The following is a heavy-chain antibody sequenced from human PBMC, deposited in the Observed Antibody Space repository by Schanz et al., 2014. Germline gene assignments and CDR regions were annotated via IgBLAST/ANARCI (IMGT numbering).Heavy chain of an antibody. J-gene: IGHJ4*02. CDR1: GFTFSTYA. D-gene: IGHD2-21*01. V-gene: IGHV3-23*04. Sequence: EVQLVESGGALVQPGGSLRLSCVASGFTFSTYAMSWVRQAPGKGPEWVSSLTGSGGGTYYADSVRGRFAISRDNSKNTLYLQMNSLRAEDTAVYYCAKGQLLSYYFDYWGQGTLVTVSS. CDR3: AKGQLLSYYFDY. CDR2: LTGSGGGT.